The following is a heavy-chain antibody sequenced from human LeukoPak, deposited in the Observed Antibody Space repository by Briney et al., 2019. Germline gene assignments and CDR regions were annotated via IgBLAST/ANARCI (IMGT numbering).Heavy chain of an antibody. CDR1: GGSISSHY. CDR2: IYYSGST. Sequence: SETLSLTCTFSGGSISSHYWSCIRQPPGKGLEWIGYIYYSGSTNHNPSLKSRVTISVDTSKNQFSLKLSSVTAADTAVYYCARRVSGIAGRGLLDWFDPWGQGTLVTVSS. J-gene: IGHJ5*02. V-gene: IGHV4-59*11. CDR3: ARRVSGIAGRGLLDWFDP. D-gene: IGHD6-6*01.